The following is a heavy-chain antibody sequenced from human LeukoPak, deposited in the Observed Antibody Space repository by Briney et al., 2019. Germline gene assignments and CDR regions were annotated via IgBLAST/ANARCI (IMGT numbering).Heavy chain of an antibody. V-gene: IGHV4-39*01. CDR2: MRFSGST. Sequence: SSETLSLTCTVSGGSISSSHYYWGWVRQPPGRGLEWIVNMRFSGSTYYYPSLKSRVTLSVDTSKNQFSLELNSVTAADTPVYFCATTRLLSTDYYWYFDLWGRGTLVTVSS. CDR1: GGSISSSHYY. D-gene: IGHD2/OR15-2a*01. J-gene: IGHJ2*01. CDR3: ATTRLLSTDYYWYFDL.